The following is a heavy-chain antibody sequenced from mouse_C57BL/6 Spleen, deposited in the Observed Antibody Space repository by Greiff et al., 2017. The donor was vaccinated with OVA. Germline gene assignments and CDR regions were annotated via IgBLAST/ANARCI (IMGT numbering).Heavy chain of an antibody. D-gene: IGHD2-1*01. V-gene: IGHV1-77*01. J-gene: IGHJ4*01. CDR3: ARYGNGGMDY. Sequence: VQRVESGAELVKPGASVKISCKASGYTFTDYYINWVKQRPGQGLEWIGKMGPGSGSTYYNEKFKGKATLTADKSSSTAYMQLSSLTSEDSAVYFCARYGNGGMDYWGQGTSVTVSS. CDR1: GYTFTDYY. CDR2: MGPGSGST.